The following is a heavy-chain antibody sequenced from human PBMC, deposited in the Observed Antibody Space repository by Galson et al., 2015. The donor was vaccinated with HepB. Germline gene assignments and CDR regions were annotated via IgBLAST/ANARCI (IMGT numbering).Heavy chain of an antibody. Sequence: SLRLSCAASGFTFSSYAMSWVRQAPGKGLEWVSAISGSGGSTYYADSVKGRFTISRDNSKNTLYLQMNSLRAEDTAVYYCAKSILRCGGDCYSFYFDYWGQGTLVTVSS. CDR1: GFTFSSYA. D-gene: IGHD2-21*01. V-gene: IGHV3-23*01. CDR2: ISGSGGST. CDR3: AKSILRCGGDCYSFYFDY. J-gene: IGHJ4*02.